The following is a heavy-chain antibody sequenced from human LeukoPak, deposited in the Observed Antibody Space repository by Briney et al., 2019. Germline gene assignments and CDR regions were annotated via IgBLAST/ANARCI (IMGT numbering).Heavy chain of an antibody. J-gene: IGHJ6*02. D-gene: IGHD3-16*01. CDR2: TYYSGST. CDR1: GGSISSYY. V-gene: IGHV4-59*01. Sequence: SETLSLTCTVSGGSISSYYWSWLRQPPGKGLEWIGYTYYSGSTNYNPSLKSRVTISVDTSKNQFSLKLSSVTAADTAVYYCARDRGPWGITYYGMDVWGQGTTVTVSS. CDR3: ARDRGPWGITYYGMDV.